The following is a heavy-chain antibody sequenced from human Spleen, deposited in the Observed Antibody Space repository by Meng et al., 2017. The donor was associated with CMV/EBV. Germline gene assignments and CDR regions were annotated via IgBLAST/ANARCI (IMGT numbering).Heavy chain of an antibody. CDR2: VYYSGST. V-gene: IGHV4-39*07. J-gene: IGHJ4*02. D-gene: IGHD6-19*01. CDR3: ASQQWLVHPTDY. Sequence: SETLSLTCTVFGDSISSSPYYWGWIRQPPGKGLEWIGSVYYSGSTYNNPSLKSRVTISVDTAKNQFSLRLNSVTAADTAVYYCASQQWLVHPTDYWGQGMLVTVSS. CDR1: GDSISSSPYY.